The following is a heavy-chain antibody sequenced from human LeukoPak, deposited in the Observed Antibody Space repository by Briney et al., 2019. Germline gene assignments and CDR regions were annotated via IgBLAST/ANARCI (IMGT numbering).Heavy chain of an antibody. CDR2: IWYDGSNK. D-gene: IGHD6-13*01. CDR1: GFTFSSYG. CDR3: ARVRQQLVRGVNWFDP. V-gene: IGHV3-33*01. Sequence: PGGSLRLSCAASGFTFSSYGMHWVRQAPGKGLGWVAVIWYDGSNKYYADSVKGRFTISRDNSKNTLYLQMNSLRAEDTAVYYCARVRQQLVRGVNWFDPWGQGTLVTVSS. J-gene: IGHJ5*02.